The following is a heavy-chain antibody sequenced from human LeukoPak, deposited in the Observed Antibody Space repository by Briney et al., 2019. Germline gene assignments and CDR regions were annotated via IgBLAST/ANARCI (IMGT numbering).Heavy chain of an antibody. D-gene: IGHD5-18*01. V-gene: IGHV3-53*01. J-gene: IGHJ4*02. Sequence: GGSLRLSCAASGFTFSSYAMHWVRQAPGKGLEWVSVIYSGGSTYYADSVKGRFTISRDNSKNTLYLQMNSLRAEDTAVYYCARGRGYSYAPFDYWGQGTLVTVSS. CDR2: IYSGGST. CDR3: ARGRGYSYAPFDY. CDR1: GFTFSSYA.